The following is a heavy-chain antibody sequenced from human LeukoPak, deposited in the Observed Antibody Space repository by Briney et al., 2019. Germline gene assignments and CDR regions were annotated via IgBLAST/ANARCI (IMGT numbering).Heavy chain of an antibody. Sequence: SETLSHTCAISGYSISSGYYWGWIRQPPGKGLEWIGYIYYSGSTNYNPSLKSRVTISVDMSKNQFSLKLSPVTAADTAVYYCAREPRSSSDPYYFDFWGQGTLVTVSS. CDR2: IYYSGST. D-gene: IGHD6-25*01. CDR3: AREPRSSSDPYYFDF. V-gene: IGHV4-38-2*02. J-gene: IGHJ4*02. CDR1: GYSISSGYY.